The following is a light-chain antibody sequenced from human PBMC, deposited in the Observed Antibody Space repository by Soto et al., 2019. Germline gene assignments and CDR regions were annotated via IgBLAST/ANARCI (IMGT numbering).Light chain of an antibody. V-gene: IGKV3-20*01. CDR3: QQFAGS. Sequence: EILLTQSPGTLSLSPAERATLSCRASQSVSPSSLAWYQQRPGQSPRLLIYGASSRATGIPDRFSGRRSGTDFTLIISRLEPEDFAVYYCQQFAGSFGGGTKV. CDR1: QSVSPSS. CDR2: GAS. J-gene: IGKJ4*02.